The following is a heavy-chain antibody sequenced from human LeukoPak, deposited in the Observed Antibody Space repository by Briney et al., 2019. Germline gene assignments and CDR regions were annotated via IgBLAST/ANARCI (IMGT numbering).Heavy chain of an antibody. D-gene: IGHD1-26*01. Sequence: GSLRLSCAVSGFTFSSYWMHWVRQAPGKGLVWVSHIKTDGSTTAYADSVKGRFTISRDNAKNTLYLQMNSLRAEDTGVYFCAKYSGSYYYPPNWDSWGQGTLVTVSS. CDR3: AKYSGSYYYPPNWDS. CDR1: GFTFSSYW. V-gene: IGHV3-74*01. J-gene: IGHJ4*02. CDR2: IKTDGSTT.